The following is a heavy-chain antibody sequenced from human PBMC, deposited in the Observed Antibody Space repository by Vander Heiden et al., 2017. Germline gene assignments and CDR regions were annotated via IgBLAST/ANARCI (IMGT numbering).Heavy chain of an antibody. Sequence: QVQLVQSGAAVKKPGASVKVSCKASGYTFTSYYMHWLRQAPGQGLEWMGWINPGGGTSSYAQKFQGRVTMTRDTSTATVYMQLSSLRSEDTALYFCARDLGYYGMDVWGQGTTVTVSS. CDR2: INPGGGTS. D-gene: IGHD3-10*01. J-gene: IGHJ6*02. CDR3: ARDLGYYGMDV. CDR1: GYTFTSYY. V-gene: IGHV1-46*03.